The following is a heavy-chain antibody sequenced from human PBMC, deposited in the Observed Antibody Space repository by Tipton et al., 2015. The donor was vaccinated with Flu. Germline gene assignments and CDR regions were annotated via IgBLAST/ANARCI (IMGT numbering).Heavy chain of an antibody. CDR1: GFTFSSYW. D-gene: IGHD1-1*01. V-gene: IGHV3-7*01. CDR2: IKQDGSEK. CDR3: ARDTTGGRGWFDP. Sequence: SLRLSCAASGFTFSSYWMSWVRQAPGKGLEWVANIKQDGSEKYYVDSVKGRFTISRDNAKNSLYLQMNSLRAEDTAVYYCARDTTGGRGWFDPWGQGTLVTVSS. J-gene: IGHJ5*02.